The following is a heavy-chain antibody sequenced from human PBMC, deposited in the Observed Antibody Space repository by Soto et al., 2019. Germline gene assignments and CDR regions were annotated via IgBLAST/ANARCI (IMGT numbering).Heavy chain of an antibody. CDR1: GGSISSSSYY. D-gene: IGHD2-8*02. CDR3: ARISLVTLDDYYYMDV. J-gene: IGHJ6*03. V-gene: IGHV4-39*07. CDR2: IYYSGST. Sequence: SETLSLTCTVSGGSISSSSYYWGWIRQPPGKGLEWIGSIYYSGSTYYNPSLKSRVTISVDTSKNQFSLKLSSVTAADTAVYYCARISLVTLDDYYYMDVWGKGTTVTVSS.